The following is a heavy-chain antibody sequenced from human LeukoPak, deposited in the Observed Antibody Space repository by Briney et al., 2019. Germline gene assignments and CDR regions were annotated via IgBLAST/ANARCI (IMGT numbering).Heavy chain of an antibody. J-gene: IGHJ4*02. V-gene: IGHV4-34*01. CDR2: INHSGST. D-gene: IGHD5-18*01. CDR1: GGSFSGYY. CDR3: ARGGGIQLWGFVY. Sequence: SETLSLTCGVYGGSFSGYYWSWICQPPGKGLEWIGEINHSGSTNYNPSLKSRVSISVDTSKNQFSLKLSSVTAADTAVYYCARGGGIQLWGFVYWGQGTLVTVSS.